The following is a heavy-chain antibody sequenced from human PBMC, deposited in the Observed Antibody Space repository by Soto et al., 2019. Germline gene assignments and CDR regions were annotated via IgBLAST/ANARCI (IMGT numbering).Heavy chain of an antibody. J-gene: IGHJ4*02. CDR3: AKGKGVGVTPDGANC. CDR2: VRSDGDTT. CDR1: GFTFSRYG. V-gene: IGHV3-23*01. Sequence: EVQVLESGGGLVQPGGSLRLSCAASGFTFSRYGMNWVRQAPGKGLEWVSGVRSDGDTTYNADSVKGRFTVSRDNFRNTVDLQMNNLRVEDTAVYYCAKGKGVGVTPDGANCWGQGTLVTVSP. D-gene: IGHD1-26*01.